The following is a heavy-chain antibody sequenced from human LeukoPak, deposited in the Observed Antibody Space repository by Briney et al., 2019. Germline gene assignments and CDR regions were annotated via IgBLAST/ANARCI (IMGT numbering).Heavy chain of an antibody. CDR1: GFTFSSYA. V-gene: IGHV3-23*01. CDR2: ISGSGGST. Sequence: GGSLRLSCAASGFTFSSYAMSWVRQAPGKGLEWVSAISGSGGSTYYADSVKGRFTISRDNSKNTLYLQMNSLRAEDTAVYYCAKCVDDFYYYGMDVGGKGTTVTVSS. J-gene: IGHJ6*04. CDR3: AKCVDDFYYYGMDV.